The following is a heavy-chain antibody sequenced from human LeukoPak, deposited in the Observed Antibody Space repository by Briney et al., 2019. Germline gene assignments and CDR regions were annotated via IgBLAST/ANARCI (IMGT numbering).Heavy chain of an antibody. Sequence: GGSLRLSCAASGFTFSSYWMHWVRQAPGKGLVWVSRINSDGSSTSYADSVKGRFTISRDNAKNTLYLQMNSLRAQDTALYYCADSSGSTGAFDIWGQGTMVTVSS. CDR3: ADSSGSTGAFDI. J-gene: IGHJ3*02. D-gene: IGHD3-22*01. CDR2: INSDGSST. V-gene: IGHV3-74*01. CDR1: GFTFSSYW.